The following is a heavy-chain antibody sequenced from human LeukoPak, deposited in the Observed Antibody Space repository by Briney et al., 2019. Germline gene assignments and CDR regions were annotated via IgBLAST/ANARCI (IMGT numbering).Heavy chain of an antibody. CDR2: IYTSGST. J-gene: IGHJ4*02. V-gene: IGHV4-4*07. CDR1: GGPLSRYY. Sequence: PSETLSLTCTVSGGPLSRYYWSCIPQPAGKGLEWIGRIYTSGSTNYNPSLKSRVTMSVDPSKSQFSLKLSSVTAADTAVYYCARDQEEEAHDYWGQGTLVTVSS. CDR3: ARDQEEEAHDY.